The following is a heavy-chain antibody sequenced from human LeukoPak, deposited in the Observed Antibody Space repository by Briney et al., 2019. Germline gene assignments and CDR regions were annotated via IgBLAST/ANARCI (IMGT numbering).Heavy chain of an antibody. CDR1: GYTFTGYY. J-gene: IGHJ3*02. CDR3: ARVTFDI. V-gene: IGHV1-46*01. Sequence: ASVKVSCKASGYTFTGYYMHWVRQAPGQGLEWMGIINPSGGSTNYAQKFQGRVTMTRDMSTSTVYMELSSLRSEDTAVYYCARVTFDIWGQGTMVTVSS. CDR2: INPSGGST.